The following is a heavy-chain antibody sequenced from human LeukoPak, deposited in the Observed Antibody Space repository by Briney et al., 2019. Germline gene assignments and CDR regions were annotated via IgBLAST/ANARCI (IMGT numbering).Heavy chain of an antibody. V-gene: IGHV4-31*03. CDR3: ARDIGDFVSDF. J-gene: IGHJ4*02. CDR2: TYYSGIT. D-gene: IGHD2-21*02. Sequence: SQTLSLTCTVSGGSISSGGYCWSWIRRHPGKGLEWIGYTYYSGITYYNPSLKSRISISVDTSKNQFSLKLSSVTAADTAVYYCARDIGDFVSDFWGQGTLVTVSS. CDR1: GGSISSGGYC.